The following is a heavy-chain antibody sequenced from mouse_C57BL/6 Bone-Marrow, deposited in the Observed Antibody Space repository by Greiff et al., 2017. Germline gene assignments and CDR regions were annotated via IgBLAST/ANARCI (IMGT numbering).Heavy chain of an antibody. Sequence: EVQLVESGGGLVKPGGSLKLSCAASGFTFSSYAMSWVRQTPEKRLEWVATISDGGSYTYYPDNVKGRFTISRDNAKNNLYLQMSHLKSEDTAMYYCARDPPQLRLRMDYWGQGTSVTVSS. CDR3: ARDPPQLRLRMDY. D-gene: IGHD3-2*02. CDR1: GFTFSSYA. CDR2: ISDGGSYT. V-gene: IGHV5-4*01. J-gene: IGHJ4*01.